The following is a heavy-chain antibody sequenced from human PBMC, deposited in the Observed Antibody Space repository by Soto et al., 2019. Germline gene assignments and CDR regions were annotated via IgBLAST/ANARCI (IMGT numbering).Heavy chain of an antibody. CDR3: ATLPAAMYFYGSDA. J-gene: IGHJ6*02. CDR2: ILHSGST. V-gene: IGHV4-39*01. Sequence: KPSETLSLTCSVSGGSVSISTYYWAWVRQTPGKGLEWLGSILHSGSTYYNPSLKSRLTLSVDTSEDQLSLNLSSVTATDTGVYYCATLPAAMYFYGSDAWGPGTTVTVSS. CDR1: GGSVSISTYY. D-gene: IGHD2-2*01.